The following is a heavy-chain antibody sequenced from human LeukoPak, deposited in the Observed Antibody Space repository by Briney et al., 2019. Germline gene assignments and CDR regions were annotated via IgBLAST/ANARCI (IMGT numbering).Heavy chain of an antibody. D-gene: IGHD6-13*01. V-gene: IGHV4-59*12. CDR1: GGSISSYL. CDR2: IYYTGST. J-gene: IGHJ5*02. Sequence: KPSETLSRTCNVSGGSISSYLCSWIRQPPGKGLEWIGYIYYTGSTNHNPSLKSRVTMSLDTSKKQFSLNLSSVTAADTAVYYCARSIAAAGTDWFDPWGQGTLVTVSS. CDR3: ARSIAAAGTDWFDP.